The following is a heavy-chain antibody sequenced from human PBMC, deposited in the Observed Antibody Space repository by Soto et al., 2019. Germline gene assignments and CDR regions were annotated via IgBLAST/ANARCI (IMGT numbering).Heavy chain of an antibody. J-gene: IGHJ5*02. Sequence: QLQLQESGPGLVKPSETLSLTCTVSGGSISSSSYYWGWIRQPPGKGLEWIGSIYYSGSTYYNPSPKSRVTISVDTSKNQFSLKLSSVTAADTAVYYCARSGYSSSWYLMLRWFDPWGQGTLVTVSS. V-gene: IGHV4-39*01. CDR3: ARSGYSSSWYLMLRWFDP. D-gene: IGHD6-13*01. CDR1: GGSISSSSYY. CDR2: IYYSGST.